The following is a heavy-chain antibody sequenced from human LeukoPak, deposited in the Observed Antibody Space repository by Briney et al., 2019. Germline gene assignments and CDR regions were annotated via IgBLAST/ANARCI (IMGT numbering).Heavy chain of an antibody. J-gene: IGHJ4*02. CDR3: TRDLSGSDWVADF. Sequence: GGSLRLSCAASGFIFSHYGMSWVRQAPGKGLEWVASIRDRGDSTYYAVSVKGRFTISRDNSKNTVDLRMHSLRAEDSAIYYCTRDLSGSDWVADFWGQGTLVTVSS. V-gene: IGHV3-23*01. CDR2: IRDRGDST. D-gene: IGHD1-26*01. CDR1: GFIFSHYG.